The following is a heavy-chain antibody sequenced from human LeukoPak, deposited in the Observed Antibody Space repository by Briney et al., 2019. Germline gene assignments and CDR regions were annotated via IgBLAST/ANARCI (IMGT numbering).Heavy chain of an antibody. CDR1: GYTFTSYG. CDR3: ARVWELHLNLNWFDP. J-gene: IGHJ5*02. V-gene: IGHV1-18*01. CDR2: ISAYNGNT. D-gene: IGHD1-26*01. Sequence: GASVKVSCKASGYTFTSYGISWVRQAPGQGLEWMGWISAYNGNTNYAQKLQGRVTMTTDTSTSTAYMELRSLRSDDTAVYYCARVWELHLNLNWFDPWGQGTLVTVSS.